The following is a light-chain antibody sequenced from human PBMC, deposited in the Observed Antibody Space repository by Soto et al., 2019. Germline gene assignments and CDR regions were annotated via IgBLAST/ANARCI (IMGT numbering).Light chain of an antibody. V-gene: IGLV2-14*01. CDR3: SSYTSSSNYV. CDR1: SSDVGGYNY. Sequence: QSVLTQPASVSGSPGESITICCTGTSSDVGGYNYVSWYQQHPGKAPKLMIYDVSNRPSGVSNRFSGSKSGNTPSLTISGLHAEDEADYYCSSYTSSSNYVFGTGTKVTVL. CDR2: DVS. J-gene: IGLJ1*01.